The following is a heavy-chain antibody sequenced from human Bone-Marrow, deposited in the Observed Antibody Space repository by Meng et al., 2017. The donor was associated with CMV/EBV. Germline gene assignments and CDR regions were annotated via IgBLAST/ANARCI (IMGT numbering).Heavy chain of an antibody. CDR1: GGLFNDYQ. D-gene: IGHD6-25*01. Sequence: GSLRLSCAAYGGLFNDYQWSWIRQPPGKGLEWIGEINHGARSKYNPSLKSRVTISIDTSKKQVSLKLISLTAADTAVYYCARGSAAAGSSALDYWGQGTLVTVSS. J-gene: IGHJ4*02. CDR2: INHGARS. V-gene: IGHV4-34*01. CDR3: ARGSAAAGSSALDY.